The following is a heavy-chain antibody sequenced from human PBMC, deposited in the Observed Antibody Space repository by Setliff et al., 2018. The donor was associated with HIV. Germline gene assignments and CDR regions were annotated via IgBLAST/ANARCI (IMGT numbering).Heavy chain of an antibody. J-gene: IGHJ3*02. CDR3: ARGSSYSSSWYVFRPQALNDAFDI. CDR2: MNPNSGNT. Sequence: ASVKVSCKASGYTFTSYDINWVRQATGQGLEWMGWMNPNSGNTGYAQKFQGRVTMTRNTSISTAYMELSSLRSEDTAVYYCARGSSYSSSWYVFRPQALNDAFDIWAQGIMVTVSS. CDR1: GYTFTSYD. D-gene: IGHD6-13*01. V-gene: IGHV1-8*02.